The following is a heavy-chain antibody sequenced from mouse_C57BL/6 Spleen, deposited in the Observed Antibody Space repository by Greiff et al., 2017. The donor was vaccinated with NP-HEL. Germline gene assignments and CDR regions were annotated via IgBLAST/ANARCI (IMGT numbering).Heavy chain of an antibody. D-gene: IGHD3-3*01. J-gene: IGHJ4*01. Sequence: QVQLQQSGAELVKPGASVKLSCKASGYTFTEYTIHWVKQRSGQGLEWIGWFYPGSGSIKYNEKFKDKATLTADKSSSTAYMELSRLTSEDSAVYCGARHEGGPDAMDYWGQGTSVTVSS. V-gene: IGHV1-62-2*01. CDR3: ARHEGGPDAMDY. CDR2: FYPGSGSI. CDR1: GYTFTEYT.